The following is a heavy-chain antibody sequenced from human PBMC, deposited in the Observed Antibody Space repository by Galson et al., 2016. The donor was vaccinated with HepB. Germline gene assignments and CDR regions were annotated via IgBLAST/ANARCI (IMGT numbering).Heavy chain of an antibody. Sequence: SLRLSCAASGFTFSSYGMHWVRQAPGKGLKWVSAISGSGGTTFHADSVKGRFTVSRGNSEDTLYLQMNSLRAEDTATYYCAKAIGELLEAGYFYGMDVWGRGTTVTVSS. D-gene: IGHD3-10*01. J-gene: IGHJ6*02. CDR2: ISGSGGTT. CDR1: GFTFSSYG. CDR3: AKAIGELLEAGYFYGMDV. V-gene: IGHV3-23*01.